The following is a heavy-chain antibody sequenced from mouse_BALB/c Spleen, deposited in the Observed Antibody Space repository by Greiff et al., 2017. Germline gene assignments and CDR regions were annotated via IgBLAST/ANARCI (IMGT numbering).Heavy chain of an antibody. J-gene: IGHJ3*01. Sequence: QVHVKQSGPELVKPGASVKISCKASGYAFSSSWMNWVKQRPGQGLEWIGRIYPGDGDTNYNGKFKGKATLTADKSSSTAYMQLSSLTSVDSAVYYCTRRNYYRYDEPWFAYWGQGTLVTVSA. CDR1: GYAFSSSW. CDR3: TRRNYYRYDEPWFAY. D-gene: IGHD2-14*01. V-gene: IGHV1-82*01. CDR2: IYPGDGDT.